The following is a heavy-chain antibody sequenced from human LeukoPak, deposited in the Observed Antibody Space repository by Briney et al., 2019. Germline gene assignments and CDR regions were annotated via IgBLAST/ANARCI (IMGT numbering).Heavy chain of an antibody. CDR1: GGSLSSYY. D-gene: IGHD2/OR15-2a*01. CDR3: ERRNHYFDY. V-gene: IGHV4-59*08. CDR2: IYYSGST. Sequence: SETLSLTCTVSGGSLSSYYWSWIRQPPGKGLEWVGYIYYSGSTNYNPSLKSRITISVDTSKNQFSLKLSSVTASDTAVYYCERRNHYFDYWGQGTLVTVSS. J-gene: IGHJ4*02.